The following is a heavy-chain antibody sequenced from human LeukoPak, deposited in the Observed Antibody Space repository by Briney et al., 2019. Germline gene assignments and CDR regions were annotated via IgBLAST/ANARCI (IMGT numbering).Heavy chain of an antibody. CDR1: GGTFSSYA. CDR2: IIPIFGIA. CDR3: ARGYDFDAFDI. Sequence: GASVTVSCKSSGGTFSSYAISWVRQAAGQGLEWMGRIIPIFGIANYAQKFQGRVTITADKSTSTAYMELSSLRSEDTAVYYCARGYDFDAFDIWGQGTMVTVSS. D-gene: IGHD3-3*01. J-gene: IGHJ3*02. V-gene: IGHV1-69*04.